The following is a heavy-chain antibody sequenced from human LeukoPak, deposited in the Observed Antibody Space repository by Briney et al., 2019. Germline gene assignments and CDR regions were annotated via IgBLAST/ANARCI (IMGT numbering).Heavy chain of an antibody. CDR1: GITFDTHW. Sequence: QAGGSLRLSCSCAASGITFDTHWMHWVRQSPGKGLEWVAAIKEDGSEKYYVDSVKGRFTISGDNAKNSLHLQMNSLRAEDTAVYYCATDFDWGQGTLVTVSS. CDR3: ATDFD. V-gene: IGHV3-7*01. CDR2: IKEDGSEK. J-gene: IGHJ4*02.